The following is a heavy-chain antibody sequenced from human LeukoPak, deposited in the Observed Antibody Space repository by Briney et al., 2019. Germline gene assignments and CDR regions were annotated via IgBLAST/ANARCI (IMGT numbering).Heavy chain of an antibody. Sequence: EGSLRLSCAASGFTVSSNYMSWVRQAPGKGLEWVSVIYDGGSTYYADSVKGRFTISRDNSKNTLYLQMNSLRAEDTAVYYCARDLGRAGVYYYYGMDVWGQGTTVTVSS. CDR3: ARDLGRAGVYYYYGMDV. CDR1: GFTVSSNY. J-gene: IGHJ6*02. D-gene: IGHD3-10*01. V-gene: IGHV3-53*01. CDR2: IYDGGST.